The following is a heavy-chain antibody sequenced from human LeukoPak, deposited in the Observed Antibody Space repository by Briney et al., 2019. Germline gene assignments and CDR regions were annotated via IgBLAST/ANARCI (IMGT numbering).Heavy chain of an antibody. CDR1: GFTFSSYG. J-gene: IGHJ4*02. Sequence: GRSLRLSCAASGFTFSSYGMHWVRQAPGKGLEWVEVISYDGSNKYYADSVKGRFTISRDNSKNTLYLQMNSLRDKDTAVYYCAKSHFDWLSTIDYWGQGTLVTVSS. CDR3: AKSHFDWLSTIDY. D-gene: IGHD3-9*01. V-gene: IGHV3-30*18. CDR2: ISYDGSNK.